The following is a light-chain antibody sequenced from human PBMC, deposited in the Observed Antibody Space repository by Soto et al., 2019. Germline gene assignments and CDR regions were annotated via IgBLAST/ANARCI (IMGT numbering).Light chain of an antibody. V-gene: IGKV1-9*01. CDR3: QQRKSYPLT. CDR2: AAS. Sequence: DIQLTQSPSFLSASVGDRVTITCRASQDINTYLAWYQQKPGKAPKLLIFAASTLQNGVPSRFSGSGSGTEFTVTITSRQPEDFATYYWQQRKSYPLTFGQGTRLEIK. J-gene: IGKJ5*01. CDR1: QDINTY.